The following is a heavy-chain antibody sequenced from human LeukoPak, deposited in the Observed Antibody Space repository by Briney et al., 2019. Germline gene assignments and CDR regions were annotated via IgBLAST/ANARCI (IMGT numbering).Heavy chain of an antibody. J-gene: IGHJ6*03. CDR1: GFTFSSYA. D-gene: IGHD2-2*01. CDR3: TTDGQYCSSTSCSQDYYYYYYMDV. CDR2: ISGSGDST. Sequence: PGGSLRLSCAASGFTFSSYAMSWVRQAPGKGLEWVSAISGSGDSTYYADSVKGRFTISRDNSKDTLYLQMNSLKTEDTAVYYCTTDGQYCSSTSCSQDYYYYYYMDVWGKGTTVTVSS. V-gene: IGHV3-23*01.